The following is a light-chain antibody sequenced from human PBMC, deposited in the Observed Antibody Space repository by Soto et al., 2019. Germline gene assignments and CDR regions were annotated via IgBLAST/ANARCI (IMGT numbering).Light chain of an antibody. CDR2: HTS. V-gene: IGKV1-39*01. J-gene: IGKJ2*01. Sequence: DIQMTQSPSSLSASVGDRVTITCRASQRISGYLNWFQQKPGKAPNLLDYHTSKLLSGVPPRFSGRGSGTDFTLTISGLQPEDVATYYCHQSYSAPPTFGQGTKLDIK. CDR1: QRISGY. CDR3: HQSYSAPPT.